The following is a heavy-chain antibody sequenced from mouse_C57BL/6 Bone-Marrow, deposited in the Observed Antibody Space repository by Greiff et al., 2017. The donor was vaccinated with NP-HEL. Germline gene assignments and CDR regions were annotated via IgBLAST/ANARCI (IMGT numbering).Heavy chain of an antibody. V-gene: IGHV14-4*01. CDR3: TTGGSSPYAMDY. Sequence: VQLQQSGAELVRPGASVKLSCTVSGFNIKDDYMHWVKQRPEQGLEWIGWIDPENGDTEYASKFQGKATITADTSSNTAYLQLSSLTSEDTAVDYCTTGGSSPYAMDYWGQGTSVTGSA. J-gene: IGHJ4*01. D-gene: IGHD1-1*01. CDR1: GFNIKDDY. CDR2: IDPENGDT.